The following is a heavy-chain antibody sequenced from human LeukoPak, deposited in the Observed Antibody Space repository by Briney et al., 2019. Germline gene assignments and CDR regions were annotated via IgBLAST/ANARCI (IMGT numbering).Heavy chain of an antibody. CDR2: INPSGGST. CDR3: ARERGKDSSPFYYYYYMDV. Sequence: ASVKVSCKASGYTFTSYYMHWVRQAPGQGLEWMGIINPSGGSTSYAQKFQGRVTMTRDTSTSTVYMELGSLRSEDTAVYYCARERGKDSSPFYYYYYMDVWGKGTTVTVSS. D-gene: IGHD3-22*01. J-gene: IGHJ6*03. CDR1: GYTFTSYY. V-gene: IGHV1-46*01.